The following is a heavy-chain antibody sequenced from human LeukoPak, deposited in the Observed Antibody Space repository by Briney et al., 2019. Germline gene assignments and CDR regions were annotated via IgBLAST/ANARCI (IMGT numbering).Heavy chain of an antibody. CDR1: GFTFDDYA. D-gene: IGHD6-19*01. CDR2: ISWNSGSI. Sequence: GGSLRLSCAASGFTFDDYAMHWARQAPGKGLEWVSGISWNSGSIGYADSVKGRFTISRDNAKNSLYLQMNSLRAEDTALYYCAKDGGSSGWQYYFDYWGQGTLVTVSS. V-gene: IGHV3-9*01. CDR3: AKDGGSSGWQYYFDY. J-gene: IGHJ4*02.